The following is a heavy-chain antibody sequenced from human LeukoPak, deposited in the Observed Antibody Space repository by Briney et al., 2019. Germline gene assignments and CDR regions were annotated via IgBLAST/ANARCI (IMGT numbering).Heavy chain of an antibody. V-gene: IGHV1-2*02. CDR3: ARDRGDSSGYSFDY. CDR2: VSPNSRVT. CDR1: GYTFTDYY. D-gene: IGHD3-22*01. Sequence: ASVKVSFKASGYTFTDYYIHWVRQAPGQGLEWMGWVSPNSRVTNYAQKFQDRVTMTRDTAISTAYMELTRLRSDDTAVYYCARDRGDSSGYSFDYWGQGTLVTVSS. J-gene: IGHJ4*02.